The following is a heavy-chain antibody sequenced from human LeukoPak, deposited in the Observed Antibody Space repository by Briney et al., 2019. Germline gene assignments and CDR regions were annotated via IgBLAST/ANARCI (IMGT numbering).Heavy chain of an antibody. CDR3: ARRGNAKTVLLWFGELYDD. D-gene: IGHD3-10*01. J-gene: IGHJ4*02. CDR2: IYPGDSDT. V-gene: IGHV5-51*01. Sequence: GESLKISCKGSGYSFTSYWLGWVRQMPGKGLEWMGIIYPGDSDTRYSPSFQGQVTISADKSISTAYLQWSSLKASDTAMYYCARRGNAKTVLLWFGELYDDWGQGTLVTVSS. CDR1: GYSFTSYW.